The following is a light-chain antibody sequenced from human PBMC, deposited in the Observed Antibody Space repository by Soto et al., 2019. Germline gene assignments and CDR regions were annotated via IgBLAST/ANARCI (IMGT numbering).Light chain of an antibody. CDR1: QSVLYRSNTKNY. Sequence: DIVMTQSPDSLAVSLGERATINCKSSQSVLYRSNTKNYLAWYQQKPGHPPNLLIYWASTRESGVPDRFSGRGSGTDYTIIISSLQAEDVAVYYCQQYSSLPPTFGQGTKEEIK. CDR3: QQYSSLPPT. J-gene: IGKJ1*01. CDR2: WAS. V-gene: IGKV4-1*01.